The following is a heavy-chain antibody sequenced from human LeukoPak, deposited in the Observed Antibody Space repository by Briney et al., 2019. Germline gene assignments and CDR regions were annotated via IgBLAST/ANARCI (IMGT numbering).Heavy chain of an antibody. CDR1: GFTFDDYT. J-gene: IGHJ4*02. V-gene: IGHV3-43*01. Sequence: GGSLRLSCAASGFTFDDYTMHWVRQAPGKGLEWVSLISWDGGSTYYADSVKGRFTISRDNSKNSLYLQMNSLRTEDTALYYCAKDISLGARSEAFDYWGQGTLVTVSS. D-gene: IGHD1-26*01. CDR3: AKDISLGARSEAFDY. CDR2: ISWDGGST.